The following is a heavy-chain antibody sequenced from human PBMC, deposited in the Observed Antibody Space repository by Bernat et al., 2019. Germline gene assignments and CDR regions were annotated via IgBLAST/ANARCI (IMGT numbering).Heavy chain of an antibody. CDR1: GFTFSSYA. J-gene: IGHJ5*02. D-gene: IGHD5-18*01. CDR3: TRDYTAMVDAWFDP. Sequence: EVQLLESGGGLVQPGGSLRLSCAASGFTFSSYAMSWVRQAPGKGLGWVGFIRSKAYGGATEYAASVKGRFTISRDDSKSIAYLQMNSLKTEDTAVYYCTRDYTAMVDAWFDPWGQGTLVTVSS. CDR2: IRSKAYGGAT. V-gene: IGHV3-49*04.